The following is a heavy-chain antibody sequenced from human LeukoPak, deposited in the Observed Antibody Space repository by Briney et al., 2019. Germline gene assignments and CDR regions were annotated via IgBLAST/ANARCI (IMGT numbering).Heavy chain of an antibody. CDR2: IKQDGSEI. CDR1: GFTFNNYW. Sequence: GSLRLSCAASGFTFNNYWMSWVRQAPGKGLEWVANIKQDGSEIYYVDSVKGQFTISRDNTKNSVYLQMNSLRAEDTAVYYRARQLGGSGSYWGQGTLVTVSS. D-gene: IGHD3-10*01. V-gene: IGHV3-7*01. CDR3: ARQLGGSGSY. J-gene: IGHJ4*02.